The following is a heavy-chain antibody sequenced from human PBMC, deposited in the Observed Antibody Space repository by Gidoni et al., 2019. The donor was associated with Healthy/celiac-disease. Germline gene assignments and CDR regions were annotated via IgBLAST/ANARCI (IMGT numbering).Heavy chain of an antibody. V-gene: IGHV4-59*01. J-gene: IGHJ4*02. CDR2: IYYSGST. CDR3: ARSPLFKAVAGFFDY. Sequence: VQLQESGPGLVRRSETLSLTCTVSVGSISSYYWSWIRQPPGKGLEWIGYIYYSGSTNYNPSLKSRVTISVDTSKNQFSLKLISVTAADTAVYYCARSPLFKAVAGFFDYWGQGTLVTVSS. CDR1: VGSISSYY. D-gene: IGHD6-13*01.